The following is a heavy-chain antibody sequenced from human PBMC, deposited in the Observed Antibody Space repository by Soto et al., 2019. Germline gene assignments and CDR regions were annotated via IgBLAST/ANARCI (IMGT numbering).Heavy chain of an antibody. CDR1: GFTFSSYS. D-gene: IGHD3-22*01. CDR3: ARDGYDSSGYQTDFDY. Sequence: EVQLVESGGGLVQPGGSLRLSCAASGFTFSSYSMNWVRQAPGKGLEWVSYISSSSSTIYYADSVKGRFTISRDNAKNSLYLKMNSLRAEDTAVYYCARDGYDSSGYQTDFDYWGQGTLVTVSS. CDR2: ISSSSSTI. V-gene: IGHV3-48*01. J-gene: IGHJ4*02.